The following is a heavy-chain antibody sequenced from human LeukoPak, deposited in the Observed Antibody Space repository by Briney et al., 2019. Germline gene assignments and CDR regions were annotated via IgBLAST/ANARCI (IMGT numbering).Heavy chain of an antibody. V-gene: IGHV4-59*01. Sequence: PSETLSLTCTVSGGSISSYYWSWIRQPPGEGLEWIGYISNSGSTNYNPSLKGRVTISVDTSKNQLSLKLSSVTAADTAVYHCVRLQPNTGEWAFDIWGQGTMVSVSS. J-gene: IGHJ3*02. CDR2: ISNSGST. D-gene: IGHD1-1*01. CDR1: GGSISSYY. CDR3: VRLQPNTGEWAFDI.